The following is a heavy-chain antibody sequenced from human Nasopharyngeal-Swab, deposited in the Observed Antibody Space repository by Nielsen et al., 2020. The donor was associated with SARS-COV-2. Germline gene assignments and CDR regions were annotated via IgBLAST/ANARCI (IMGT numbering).Heavy chain of an antibody. CDR1: GFTFSSYS. Sequence: GESLKISCAASGFTFSSYSMNWVRQAPGKGLEWVSSISSSSSYIYYADSVKGRFTISRDNAKNSLYLQMNSLRAEDTAVYYCAREAHYYDSSGYYLREFDYWGQGTLVTVSS. CDR2: ISSSSSYI. V-gene: IGHV3-21*01. D-gene: IGHD3-22*01. CDR3: AREAHYYDSSGYYLREFDY. J-gene: IGHJ4*02.